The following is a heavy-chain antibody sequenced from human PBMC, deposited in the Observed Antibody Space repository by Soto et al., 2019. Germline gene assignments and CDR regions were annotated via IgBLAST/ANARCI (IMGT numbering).Heavy chain of an antibody. D-gene: IGHD2-2*02. V-gene: IGHV3-23*01. J-gene: IGHJ5*02. Sequence: EVELLESGGALVQPGGSLRLSCAASGFTFSSYAMSWVRQAPGKGLEWVSAISGSGGSTYYADSVKGRFTISRDNSKNTLYLQLNSLRAEDTAVYYCAKGGPGLPAALPKGWFDPWGQGTLVTVSS. CDR2: ISGSGGST. CDR1: GFTFSSYA. CDR3: AKGGPGLPAALPKGWFDP.